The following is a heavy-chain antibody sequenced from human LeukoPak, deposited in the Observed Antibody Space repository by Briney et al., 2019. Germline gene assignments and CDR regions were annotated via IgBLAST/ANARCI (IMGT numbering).Heavy chain of an antibody. CDR2: ISYDGSNK. D-gene: IGHD2-15*01. Sequence: PGGSLRLSCAASGFTFSSSGMHWVRQAPGKGLEWVAVISYDGSNKYYADSVKGRFTISRDNSKNTLYLQMNSLRAEDTAVYYCAKDVGGPLADAFDIWGQGTMVTVSS. CDR3: AKDVGGPLADAFDI. J-gene: IGHJ3*02. CDR1: GFTFSSSG. V-gene: IGHV3-30*18.